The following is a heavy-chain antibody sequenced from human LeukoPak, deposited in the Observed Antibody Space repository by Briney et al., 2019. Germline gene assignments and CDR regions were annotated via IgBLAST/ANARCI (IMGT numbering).Heavy chain of an antibody. D-gene: IGHD3-22*01. V-gene: IGHV4-59*12. CDR1: GGSISSYY. J-gene: IGHJ4*02. Sequence: SEALSLTCTVSGGSISSYYWSWIRQPPGKGLEWIGYIYYSGSTNYNPSLKSRVTISVDTSKNQFSLKLNSVTAADTAVYFCARDPSAYYLYYFDYWGQGTLVTVSS. CDR2: IYYSGST. CDR3: ARDPSAYYLYYFDY.